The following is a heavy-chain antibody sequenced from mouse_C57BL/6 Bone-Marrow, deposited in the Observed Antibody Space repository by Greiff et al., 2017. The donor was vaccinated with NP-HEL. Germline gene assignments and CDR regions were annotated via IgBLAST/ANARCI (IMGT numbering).Heavy chain of an antibody. J-gene: IGHJ4*01. CDR3: ARATTVVPAMDY. Sequence: EVQGVESGGGLVKPGGSLKLSCAASGFTFSDYGMHWVRQAPEKGLEWVAYISSGRSTIYYADTVKGRFTISRDNAKNTLFLQMTSLRAEDTAMYYCARATTVVPAMDYWGQGTSVTVSS. CDR1: GFTFSDYG. D-gene: IGHD1-1*01. CDR2: ISSGRSTI. V-gene: IGHV5-17*01.